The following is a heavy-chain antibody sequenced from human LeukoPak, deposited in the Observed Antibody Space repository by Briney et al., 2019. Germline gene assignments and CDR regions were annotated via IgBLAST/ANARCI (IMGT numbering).Heavy chain of an antibody. CDR3: ARDLGYCSGGSCYDHFFDC. J-gene: IGHJ4*02. D-gene: IGHD2-15*01. CDR2: IRQDGSEK. Sequence: PGGSLRLSCVASGFTFSNYWMTWVRQAPGKGLEWVANIRQDGSEKYYVDSVKGRFTVSRDNARNSLYLRMNSLRVDDTALYYCARDLGYCSGGSCYDHFFDCWGQGTLVTVSS. CDR1: GFTFSNYW. V-gene: IGHV3-7*01.